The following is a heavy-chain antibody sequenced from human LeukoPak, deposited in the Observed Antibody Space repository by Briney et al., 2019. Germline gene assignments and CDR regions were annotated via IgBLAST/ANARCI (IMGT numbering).Heavy chain of an antibody. CDR1: KFTFSHFG. CDR3: AKDAQRGFDYSNSLEN. CDR2: IWNDGSNQ. J-gene: IGHJ4*02. Sequence: PGGSLRLSCAASKFTFSHFGMHWVRQAPGKGLEWVAVIWNDGSNQYYAESVKGRFTVSRDNSQNMVYLQMNSLRPEDTAVYYCAKDAQRGFDYSNSLENWGQGTLVTASS. D-gene: IGHD4-11*01. V-gene: IGHV3-33*06.